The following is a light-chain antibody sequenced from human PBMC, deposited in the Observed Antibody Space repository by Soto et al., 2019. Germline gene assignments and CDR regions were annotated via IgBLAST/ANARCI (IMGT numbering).Light chain of an antibody. V-gene: IGKV3-11*01. J-gene: IGKJ2*01. CDR2: DTF. CDR3: QLRSDWPPTYT. CDR1: QSVNSS. Sequence: EIVMTQSPATLSVSPGERATLSCRASQSVNSSLAWYQQRPGQAPRLLIYDTFTRATGIPARFSAKGAGTDFTLTISSLEPEDSAVYFCQLRSDWPPTYTFGQGTKLE.